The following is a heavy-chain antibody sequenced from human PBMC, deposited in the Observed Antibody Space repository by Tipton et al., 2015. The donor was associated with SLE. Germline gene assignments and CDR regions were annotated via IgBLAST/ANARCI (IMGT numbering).Heavy chain of an antibody. D-gene: IGHD6-13*01. CDR3: ARGRGIAAAVLGAFEI. CDR1: GGSISSSSYY. CDR2: IYYSGST. J-gene: IGHJ3*02. V-gene: IGHV4-39*07. Sequence: TLSLTCTVSGGSISSSSYYWGWIRQPPGKGLEWIGSIYYSGSTYYNPSLKSRVTISVDTSKNQFSLKLSSVTAADTAVYYCARGRGIAAAVLGAFEIWGQGTMVIVSS.